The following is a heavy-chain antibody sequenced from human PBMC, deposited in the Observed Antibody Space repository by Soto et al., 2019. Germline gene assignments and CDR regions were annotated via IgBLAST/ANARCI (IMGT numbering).Heavy chain of an antibody. CDR1: EFTFSSYT. CDR2: ISNDGGNT. Sequence: QVQLVESGGGVVQPGRSLKLSCAASEFTFSSYTMYWVRQAPGKGLEWVAGISNDGGNTYYPDSVKGRFTISRDNSKNTLYLEMNSLRAEDTAVEYCASEWGMAVAAPGYWGQGTLVTVSS. V-gene: IGHV3-30-3*01. CDR3: ASEWGMAVAAPGY. J-gene: IGHJ4*02. D-gene: IGHD6-19*01.